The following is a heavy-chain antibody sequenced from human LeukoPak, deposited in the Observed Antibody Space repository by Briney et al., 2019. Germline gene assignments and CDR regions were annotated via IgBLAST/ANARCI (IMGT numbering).Heavy chain of an antibody. J-gene: IGHJ4*02. Sequence: GGSPRLSCAASGFTFSSYGMHWVRQAPGKGLEWVAFIRYDGSNKYYADSVKGRFTISRDNSKNTLYLQMNSLRAEDTAVYYCAKDYAPNYDFWSGYYLDYWGQGTLVTVSS. CDR1: GFTFSSYG. CDR2: IRYDGSNK. CDR3: AKDYAPNYDFWSGYYLDY. D-gene: IGHD3-3*01. V-gene: IGHV3-30*02.